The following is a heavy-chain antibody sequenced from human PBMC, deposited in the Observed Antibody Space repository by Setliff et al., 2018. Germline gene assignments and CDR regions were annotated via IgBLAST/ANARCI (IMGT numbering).Heavy chain of an antibody. Sequence: ASVKVSCKTSGYSFTSHYMHWVRQAPGQGLEWMGIINPGGLTASSTQKFEGRVTMTRDTSTSTVYMELNSLTSDDTAVYYCARAGLAAAGRKGVFDHWGQGTLVTVSS. CDR3: ARAGLAAAGRKGVFDH. D-gene: IGHD6-25*01. CDR2: INPGGLTA. J-gene: IGHJ4*02. CDR1: GYSFTSHY. V-gene: IGHV1-46*01.